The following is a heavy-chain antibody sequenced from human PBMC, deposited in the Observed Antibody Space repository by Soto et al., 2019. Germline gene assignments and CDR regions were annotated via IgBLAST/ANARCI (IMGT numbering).Heavy chain of an antibody. CDR3: ASHYRRRGWEWATEPLFDY. J-gene: IGHJ4*02. D-gene: IGHD6-19*01. Sequence: TSETLSLTCTVSGGSISGHYWRWIRQPPGKGLEWIGYIYYSGSTNYNPSLKSRVTISVDTSKNQFSLKLSSVTAADTAVYYCASHYRRRGWEWATEPLFDYWGQGTLVTVSS. V-gene: IGHV4-59*11. CDR1: GGSISGHY. CDR2: IYYSGST.